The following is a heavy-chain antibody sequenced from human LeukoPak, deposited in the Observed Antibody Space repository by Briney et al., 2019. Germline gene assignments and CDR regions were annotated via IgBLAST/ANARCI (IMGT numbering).Heavy chain of an antibody. CDR3: ARESSDQSQVAGLFDY. CDR2: INHSGST. D-gene: IGHD6-19*01. CDR1: GGSFSGYY. Sequence: PSETLSLTCAVYGGSFSGYYWSWIRQPPGKGLEWIGEINHSGSTNYNPSLKSRVTISVDTSKNQFSLKLSSVTAADTAVYYCARESSDQSQVAGLFDYWGQGTLVTVSS. J-gene: IGHJ4*02. V-gene: IGHV4-34*01.